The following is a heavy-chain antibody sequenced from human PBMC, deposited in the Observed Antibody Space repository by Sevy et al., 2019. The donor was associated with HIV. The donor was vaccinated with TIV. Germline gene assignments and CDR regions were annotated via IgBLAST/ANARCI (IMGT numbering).Heavy chain of an antibody. CDR2: IKSITDGGAA. CDR1: GFDFPNAW. J-gene: IGHJ4*02. Sequence: GGSLRLSCTASGFDFPNAWMNWVRQVPGKGLEWVGHIKSITDGGAADYAAPVKGRFTISRHDSKNTLYLQMNSLKVGETAVYFCSTDDLISYWGRGTLVTVSS. V-gene: IGHV3-15*07. CDR3: STDDLISY. D-gene: IGHD3-3*02.